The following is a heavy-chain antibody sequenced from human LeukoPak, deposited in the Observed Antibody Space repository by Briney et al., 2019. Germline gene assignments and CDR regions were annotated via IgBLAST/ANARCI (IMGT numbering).Heavy chain of an antibody. CDR3: ARHLSHLSGLRNNWFDP. V-gene: IGHV5-51*01. CDR1: GYSFTSYW. CDR2: IYPGDSDT. D-gene: IGHD5-12*01. Sequence: GESLKISCKGSGYSFTSYWIGWVRQMPGKGLEWMGIIYPGDSDTRYSPSFQGQVTISADKPISTAYLQWSSLTASDTAMYYCARHLSHLSGLRNNWFDPWGQGTLVTVSS. J-gene: IGHJ5*02.